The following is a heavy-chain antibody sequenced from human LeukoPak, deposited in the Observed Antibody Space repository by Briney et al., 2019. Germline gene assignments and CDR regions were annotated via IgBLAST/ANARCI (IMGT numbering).Heavy chain of an antibody. D-gene: IGHD6-13*01. CDR1: GYTFTGYY. CDR3: ARGSRSSWRTDFDY. Sequence: SVKVSCKASGYTFTGYYMHWVRQAPGQGLEWMGWINPNSGGTNYAQKFQGWVTMTRDTSISTAYMELSRLRSDDTAVYYCARGSRSSWRTDFDYWGQGTLVTVSS. CDR2: INPNSGGT. V-gene: IGHV1-2*04. J-gene: IGHJ4*02.